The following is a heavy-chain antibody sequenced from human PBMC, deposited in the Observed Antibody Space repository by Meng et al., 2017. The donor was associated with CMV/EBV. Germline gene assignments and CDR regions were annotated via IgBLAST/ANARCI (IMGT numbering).Heavy chain of an antibody. D-gene: IGHD6-19*01. Sequence: SETLSLTCAVYGGSFSGYCWSWIRQPPGKGLEWIGEINHSGITNYNPSLKSRVTISVDTSKNQFSLKLSSVTAADTAVYYCARGYSSSSVRYSSGWYGSYYYYGMDVWGQGTTVTVSS. CDR1: GGSFSGYC. CDR2: INHSGIT. V-gene: IGHV4-34*01. CDR3: ARGYSSSSVRYSSGWYGSYYYYGMDV. J-gene: IGHJ6*02.